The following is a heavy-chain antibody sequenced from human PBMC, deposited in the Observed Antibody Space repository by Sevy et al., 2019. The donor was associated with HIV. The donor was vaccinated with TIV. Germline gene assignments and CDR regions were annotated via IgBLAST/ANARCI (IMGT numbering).Heavy chain of an antibody. Sequence: GGSLRLSCAASGFTFGDYAMHWVRQAPGKGLEWVSGISWNSGSIGYADSVKGRFTISRDNAKNSLYLQMNRLRAEDTVLYYCAKDSAVYGWGSERDWEFGYWGQGTLVTVSS. CDR3: AKDSAVYGWGSERDWEFGY. CDR1: GFTFGDYA. V-gene: IGHV3-9*01. J-gene: IGHJ4*02. CDR2: ISWNSGSI. D-gene: IGHD3-10*01.